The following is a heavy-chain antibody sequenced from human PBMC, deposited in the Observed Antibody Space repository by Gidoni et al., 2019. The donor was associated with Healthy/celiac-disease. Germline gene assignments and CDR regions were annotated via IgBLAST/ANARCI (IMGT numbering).Heavy chain of an antibody. CDR3: ARQGYSSFSMDV. CDR2: IYYSGST. Sequence: QLQLQESGPGLVKPSETLSLTCTVSGGSISSSSYYWGWIRQPPGKGLEWIGSIYYSGSTYYNPSLKSRVTISVDTSKNQFSLKLSSVTAADTAVYYCARQGYSSFSMDVWGKGTTVTVSS. V-gene: IGHV4-39*01. CDR1: GGSISSSSYY. D-gene: IGHD6-13*01. J-gene: IGHJ6*04.